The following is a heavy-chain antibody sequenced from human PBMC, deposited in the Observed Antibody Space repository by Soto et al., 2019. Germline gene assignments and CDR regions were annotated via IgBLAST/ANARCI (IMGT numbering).Heavy chain of an antibody. CDR2: IIPILGIA. Sequence: QVQLVQSGAEVKKPGSSVKVSCKASGGTFSSYTISWVRQAPGQGLEWMGRIIPILGIANYAQKFQGRVTITAEKSTSTAYRELSSLRSEDTAVYYCARDRFYDILSGGGYYYYGMDVWGQGTTVTVSS. D-gene: IGHD3-9*01. CDR1: GGTFSSYT. CDR3: ARDRFYDILSGGGYYYYGMDV. V-gene: IGHV1-69*08. J-gene: IGHJ6*02.